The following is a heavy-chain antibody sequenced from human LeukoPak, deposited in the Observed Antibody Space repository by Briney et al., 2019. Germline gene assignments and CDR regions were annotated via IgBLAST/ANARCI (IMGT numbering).Heavy chain of an antibody. D-gene: IGHD6-6*01. CDR1: GFTFSSYS. V-gene: IGHV3-21*01. CDR3: ARAGFALAPHRGTPFDY. CDR2: ISSSSSYI. Sequence: GGSLRLSCAASGFTFSSYSMNWVRQAPGKGLEWVSSISSSSSYIYYADSVKGRFTISRDNAKNSLYLQMNSLRAEDTAVYYCARAGFALAPHRGTPFDYWGQGTLVTVSS. J-gene: IGHJ4*02.